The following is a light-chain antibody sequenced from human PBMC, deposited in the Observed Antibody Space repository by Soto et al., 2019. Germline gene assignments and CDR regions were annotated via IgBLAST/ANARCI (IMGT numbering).Light chain of an antibody. J-gene: IGLJ2*01. CDR2: EVS. CDR1: XXDXGGYNY. V-gene: IGLV2-14*01. Sequence: QSVLTQPASVSGSPGQSITIXCXXXXXDXGGYNYVSWYQQHPGKAPKLMIYEVSNRPSEVSNRFSGSKSGNTASLTISGLQAEDEGNYYCSSYTSGSTLVVFGGGTKLTVL. CDR3: SSYTSGSTLVV.